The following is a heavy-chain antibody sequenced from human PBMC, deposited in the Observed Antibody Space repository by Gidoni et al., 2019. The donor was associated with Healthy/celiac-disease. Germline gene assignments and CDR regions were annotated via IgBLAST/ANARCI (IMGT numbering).Heavy chain of an antibody. D-gene: IGHD5-18*01. J-gene: IGHJ2*01. CDR1: SSSSYY. CDR3: ANFARAVETATAGNWYIDL. CDR2: IYHGGST. V-gene: IGHV4-39*01. Sequence: SSSSYYWGWIRQPPGKGLEWMWSIYHGGSTYYNPSLKSRVTISVNTSKNQFSLKLSSMTAAGAAVYYCANFARAVETATAGNWYIDLWGRGTLVTVSS.